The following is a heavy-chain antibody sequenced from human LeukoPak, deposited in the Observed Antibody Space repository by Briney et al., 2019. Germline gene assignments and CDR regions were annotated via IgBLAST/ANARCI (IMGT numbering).Heavy chain of an antibody. D-gene: IGHD7-27*01. J-gene: IGHJ4*02. Sequence: GASVKVSCKASGYTFTGYGISWVRQAPGQGLEWMGWISAYNGNTNYAQKLQGRVTMATDTSTSTAYMELRSLRSDDTAVYYCARAPLNWGLDYWGQGTLVTVSS. CDR1: GYTFTGYG. V-gene: IGHV1-18*01. CDR2: ISAYNGNT. CDR3: ARAPLNWGLDY.